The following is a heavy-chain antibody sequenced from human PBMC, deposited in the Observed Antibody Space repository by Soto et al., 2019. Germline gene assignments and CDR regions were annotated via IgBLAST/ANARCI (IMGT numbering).Heavy chain of an antibody. CDR3: AREWTNYYGMDV. CDR1: GGSISSYY. CDR2: IYYSGST. J-gene: IGHJ6*02. Sequence: SETLSLTCTVSGGSISSYYWSWIRQPPGKGLEWIGYIYYSGSTNYNPSLKSRVTISVDTSKNQFSLKLSSVTAADTAVYYCAREWTNYYGMDVWGQGTTVTVSS. D-gene: IGHD4-17*01. V-gene: IGHV4-59*01.